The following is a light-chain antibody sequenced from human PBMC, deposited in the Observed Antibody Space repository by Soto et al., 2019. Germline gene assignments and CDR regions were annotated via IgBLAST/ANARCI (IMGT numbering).Light chain of an antibody. CDR3: QKYNSAPPFT. J-gene: IGKJ3*01. Sequence: DIQMTQSPSSLSASVGDRVTITCRASQGISNYLAWYQQKPGKVPKLLIYAASTLQSGVPSRFSGSGSVTDFTLTISRLQPEDVATYYCQKYNSAPPFTFGPGTKVDIK. CDR2: AAS. CDR1: QGISNY. V-gene: IGKV1-27*01.